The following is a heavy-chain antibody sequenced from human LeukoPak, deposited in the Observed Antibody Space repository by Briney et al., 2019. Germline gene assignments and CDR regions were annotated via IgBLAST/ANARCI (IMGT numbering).Heavy chain of an antibody. Sequence: ASVKVSCKASGYTFTGYYMHWVRQAPGQGLEWMGWMNPNSGNTGYAQKFQGRVTTTRNTSISTAYMELSSLRSEDTAVYYCASVGRSETSSGWYKYWGQGTLVTVSS. V-gene: IGHV1-8*02. D-gene: IGHD6-19*01. CDR1: GYTFTGYY. CDR3: ASVGRSETSSGWYKY. CDR2: MNPNSGNT. J-gene: IGHJ4*02.